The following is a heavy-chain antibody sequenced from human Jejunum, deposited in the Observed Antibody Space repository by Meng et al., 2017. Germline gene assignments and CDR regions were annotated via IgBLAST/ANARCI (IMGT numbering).Heavy chain of an antibody. CDR3: ARAYSGTYYAHAFDI. CDR1: GFTFSTSA. V-gene: IGHV3-21*01. CDR2: ISSTSDYI. D-gene: IGHD1-26*01. Sequence: GGSLRLSCEASGFTFSTSAMNWVRQAPGKGLEWLSSISSTSDYIYYADSVRGRFTVSRDNARNSLFLQLNSLRAEDTAMYYCARAYSGTYYAHAFDIWGQGTLVTVSS. J-gene: IGHJ3*02.